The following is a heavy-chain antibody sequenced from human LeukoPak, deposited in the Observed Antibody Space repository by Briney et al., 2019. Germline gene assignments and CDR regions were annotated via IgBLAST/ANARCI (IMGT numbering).Heavy chain of an antibody. CDR1: GFTFSSYG. Sequence: GGSLRLSCAASGFTFSSYGMSWVRQAPGKGLEWVSAISGSGGSTYYADSVKGRFTISRDNSKNTLYLQTNSLRAEDTAVYYCAKDSRLLLWFGEFYFDYWGQGTLVTVSS. CDR3: AKDSRLLLWFGEFYFDY. CDR2: ISGSGGST. V-gene: IGHV3-23*01. J-gene: IGHJ4*02. D-gene: IGHD3-10*01.